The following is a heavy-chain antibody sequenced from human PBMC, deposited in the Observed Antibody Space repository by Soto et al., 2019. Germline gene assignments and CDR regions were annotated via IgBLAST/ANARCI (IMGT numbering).Heavy chain of an antibody. CDR3: ARAGRLYDSSGYYFSFDYY. J-gene: IGHJ4*02. D-gene: IGHD3-22*01. V-gene: IGHV4-38-2*01. Sequence: SETLSLTCAVSGYSISSGYYWGWIRQPPGKGLEWIGSIYHSGSTYYNPSLKSRVTISVDTSKNQFSLKLSSVTAADTAVYYCARAGRLYDSSGYYFSFDYYWGQGTLVTVSS. CDR1: GYSISSGYY. CDR2: IYHSGST.